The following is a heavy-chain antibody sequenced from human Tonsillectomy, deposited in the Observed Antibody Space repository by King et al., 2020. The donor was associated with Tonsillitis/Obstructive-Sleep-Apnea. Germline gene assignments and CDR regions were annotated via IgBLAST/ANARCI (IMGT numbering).Heavy chain of an antibody. D-gene: IGHD3-16*02. CDR1: GFIFSSHG. V-gene: IGHV3-30*01. CDR3: ARESRYGNWRFCYHMDV. Sequence: VQLVESGGGVVQPGRSLRLSCAASGFIFSSHGIHWVRQAPGNGLAWVAVISHDGSNKHYADSVKGRFTISRDNSKNTVYLQINSLTSEDTAVYYCARESRYGNWRFCYHMDVWGKGTTVTVSS. CDR2: ISHDGSNK. J-gene: IGHJ6*03.